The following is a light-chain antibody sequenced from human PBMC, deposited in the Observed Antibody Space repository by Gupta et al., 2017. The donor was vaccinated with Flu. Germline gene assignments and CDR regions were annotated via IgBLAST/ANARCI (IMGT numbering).Light chain of an antibody. J-gene: IGLJ3*02. CDR3: SSYTRSNTWV. Sequence: TSSDIGGYNYVSWYQQYPGKAPKLMIYDVSNRPSGVSNRFSGSKSGNTASLTISGLQAEDEADYYCSSYTRSNTWVFGGGTKLTVL. V-gene: IGLV2-14*03. CDR1: SSDIGGYNY. CDR2: DVS.